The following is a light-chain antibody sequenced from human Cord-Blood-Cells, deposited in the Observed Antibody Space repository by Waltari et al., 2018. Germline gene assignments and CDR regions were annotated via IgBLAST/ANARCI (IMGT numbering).Light chain of an antibody. V-gene: IGLV3-21*04. CDR2: YDS. Sequence: SYVLTQPPSVSVAPGKTARITCGGNNIGSKSVHWYQQKPGQAPVLVIYYDSDRPSGIPERFSGSNSGNTAILTISRVEAGDEADYYCQVWDSSSDHWVFGGGTKLTVL. J-gene: IGLJ3*02. CDR3: QVWDSSSDHWV. CDR1: NIGSKS.